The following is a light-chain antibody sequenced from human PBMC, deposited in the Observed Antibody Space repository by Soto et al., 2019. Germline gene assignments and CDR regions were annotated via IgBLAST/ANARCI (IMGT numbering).Light chain of an antibody. CDR2: AAS. V-gene: IGKV3-20*01. Sequence: ENVLTQSPVTLSLSPGERATLSCRASQSVTSNKVAWFQQKPGQAPRLLIRAASSRATGIPDRFSGSGSATDFTLTISRLEPEDFAVYHCQQYGSPPPYTFGQGTKVDIK. CDR3: QQYGSPPPYT. CDR1: QSVTSNK. J-gene: IGKJ2*01.